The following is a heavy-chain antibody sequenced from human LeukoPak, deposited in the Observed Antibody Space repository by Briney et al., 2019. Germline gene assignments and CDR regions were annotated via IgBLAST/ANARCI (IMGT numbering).Heavy chain of an antibody. V-gene: IGHV3-7*05. Sequence: GGSLRLSCAASGFTFSRFWMTWVRQTPGKGLECVATIKQDGSEKYYLDSVKGRFSISRDNAKNSLYLQMNSLRAEDTAVYYCARVFYDSSGPFYFDYWGQGTLVTVSS. CDR2: IKQDGSEK. CDR3: ARVFYDSSGPFYFDY. CDR1: GFTFSRFW. J-gene: IGHJ4*02. D-gene: IGHD3-22*01.